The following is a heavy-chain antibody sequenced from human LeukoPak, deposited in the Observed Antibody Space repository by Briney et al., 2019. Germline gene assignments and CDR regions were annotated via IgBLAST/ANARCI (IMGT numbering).Heavy chain of an antibody. V-gene: IGHV3-23*01. CDR3: AKTGYYDSSGYSDY. D-gene: IGHD3-22*01. Sequence: PVGSLRLSCAASGFTFSSYAMSLVRPAPGKGLEWVSAISGSGGSTYYADSVKGRFTISRDNSKNTLYLQMNSLRAEDTAVYYCAKTGYYDSSGYSDYWGQGTLVTVSS. CDR1: GFTFSSYA. CDR2: ISGSGGST. J-gene: IGHJ4*02.